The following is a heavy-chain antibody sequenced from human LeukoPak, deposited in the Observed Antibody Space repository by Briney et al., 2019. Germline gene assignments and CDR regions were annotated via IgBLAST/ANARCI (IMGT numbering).Heavy chain of an antibody. Sequence: GGSLRLSCVASGFTFSSYSLSWVRQAPGKGLQWISTISSGAGSTFYADSVKGRFTISKDTSENTLSLHMNSLRPEDTAVYYCVMGGASSSEGGWGQGTLVTVSS. V-gene: IGHV3-23*01. CDR3: VMGGASSSEGG. CDR2: ISSGAGST. J-gene: IGHJ4*02. D-gene: IGHD6-6*01. CDR1: GFTFSSYS.